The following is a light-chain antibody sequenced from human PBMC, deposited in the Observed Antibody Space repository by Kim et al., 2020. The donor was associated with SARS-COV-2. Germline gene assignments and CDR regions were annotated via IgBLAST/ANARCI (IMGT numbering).Light chain of an antibody. Sequence: SVGDRVTITCQASQGISDYLSWIQVKPGKAPKLLIYGASNLEPGVPSRFSGSGFGTDFTFTISSLHPEDIGTYYCQQYEDFPPYTFGQGTKVDIK. CDR2: GAS. V-gene: IGKV1-33*01. J-gene: IGKJ2*01. CDR1: QGISDY. CDR3: QQYEDFPPYT.